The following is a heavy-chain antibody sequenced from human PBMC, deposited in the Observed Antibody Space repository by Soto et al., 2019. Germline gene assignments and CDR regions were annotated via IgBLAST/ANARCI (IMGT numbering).Heavy chain of an antibody. CDR3: ARSRVRGVGTTDFFTY. J-gene: IGHJ4*02. D-gene: IGHD3-10*01. CDR1: GDSISSSGHY. Sequence: QVQLQESGPGLVKPSETLSLTCSVSGDSISSSGHYWSWIRQHPGKGLEWIGYTYYGGNTYYKSHLKSRVAIAVDASKIQVSLKMISVTAADTAVYYCARSRVRGVGTTDFFTYWGQGSLVIVSS. V-gene: IGHV4-31*03. CDR2: TYYGGNT.